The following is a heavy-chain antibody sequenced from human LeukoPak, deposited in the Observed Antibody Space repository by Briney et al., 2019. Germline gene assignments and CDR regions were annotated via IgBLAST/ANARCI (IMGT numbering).Heavy chain of an antibody. J-gene: IGHJ4*02. V-gene: IGHV1-46*01. CDR2: INPSGGST. D-gene: IGHD5-24*01. Sequence: GASVKVSCKASGYTFTSYYMHWVRQAPGQGLEWMGMINPSGGSTNYAQKLQGRVTMTRDTSTSTVYMELSSLSSEDPAVYCCARQSRDGYNSCVDYWGQGTLVTVSS. CDR1: GYTFTSYY. CDR3: ARQSRDGYNSCVDY.